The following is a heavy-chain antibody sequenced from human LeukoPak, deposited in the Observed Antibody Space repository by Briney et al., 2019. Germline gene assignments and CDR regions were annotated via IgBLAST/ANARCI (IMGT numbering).Heavy chain of an antibody. CDR2: ISAYNGNT. D-gene: IGHD3-22*01. Sequence: ASVKVSCKASGYTFTSNGIRWVRQAPGQGLEWMGWISAYNGNTNYAQKLQGRVTMTTDTSTSTAYMELRSLRSDDTAVYYCARERRYYDSSGYPDYWGQGTLVTVSS. V-gene: IGHV1-18*01. J-gene: IGHJ4*02. CDR1: GYTFTSNG. CDR3: ARERRYYDSSGYPDY.